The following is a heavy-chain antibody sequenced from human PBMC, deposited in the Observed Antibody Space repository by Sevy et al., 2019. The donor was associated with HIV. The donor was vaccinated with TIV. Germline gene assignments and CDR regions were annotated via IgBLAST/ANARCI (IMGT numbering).Heavy chain of an antibody. D-gene: IGHD3-22*01. J-gene: IGHJ4*02. Sequence: ASVKVSCKVSGCTLTRLSMHWVRQAPGKGLEWMASFDPEDGKTVYAQKFQGRVTMTEDTSTDTAYMGLSSLRSEDTAVYYCATTKDYYDNSGDPFDYWGQGTLVTVSS. CDR2: FDPEDGKT. CDR1: GCTLTRLS. CDR3: ATTKDYYDNSGDPFDY. V-gene: IGHV1-24*01.